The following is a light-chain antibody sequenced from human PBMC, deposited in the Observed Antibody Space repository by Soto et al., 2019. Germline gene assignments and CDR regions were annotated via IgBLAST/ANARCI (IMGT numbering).Light chain of an antibody. J-gene: IGKJ1*01. CDR3: LQDYDYPRT. V-gene: IGKV1-6*01. CDR1: QGIRDE. Sequence: AIQMTPSPSSLSASVGDRVTITCRASQGIRDELGWYQQKAGKAPNLLISAASRLQSGVPSRFSGRGSGTDFTLTISSLQPEDFATYYCLQDYDYPRTFGQGTKVELK. CDR2: AAS.